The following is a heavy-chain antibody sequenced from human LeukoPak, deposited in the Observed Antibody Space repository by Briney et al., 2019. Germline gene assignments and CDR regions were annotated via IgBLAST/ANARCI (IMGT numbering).Heavy chain of an antibody. V-gene: IGHV4-34*01. CDR1: GGSFSGYY. CDR2: INHSGST. J-gene: IGHJ4*02. D-gene: IGHD3-3*01. Sequence: PSETLSLTCAVYGGSFSGYYWSWIRQPPGKGLEWIGEINHSGSTNYNPSLKSRVTISVDTSKNQFSLKLSSVTAADTAVYYCASRGFYGNFDYWGQGTLVTVSS. CDR3: ASRGFYGNFDY.